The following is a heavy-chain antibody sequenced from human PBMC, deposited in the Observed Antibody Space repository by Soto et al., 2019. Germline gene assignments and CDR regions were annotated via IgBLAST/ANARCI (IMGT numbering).Heavy chain of an antibody. D-gene: IGHD7-27*01. CDR3: ARAIKLGLDAFDI. CDR2: ISYDGSNK. CDR1: GFTFSSYA. V-gene: IGHV3-30-3*01. Sequence: QVQLVESGGGVVQPGRSLRLSCAASGFTFSSYAMHWVRQAPGKGLEWVAVISYDGSNKYYADSVKGRFTISRDNSKNTLYLQMNSLRVEDTAVYYCARAIKLGLDAFDIWGQGTMVTVSS. J-gene: IGHJ3*02.